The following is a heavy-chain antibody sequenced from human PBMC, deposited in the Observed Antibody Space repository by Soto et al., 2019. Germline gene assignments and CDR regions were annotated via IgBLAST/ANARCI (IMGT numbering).Heavy chain of an antibody. D-gene: IGHD3-10*01. CDR1: GYTFTSYG. CDR2: ISAYNGNT. J-gene: IGHJ5*02. V-gene: IGHV1-18*01. CDR3: ARADLMVRGVIIALNWFDP. Sequence: ASVKVSCKASGYTFTSYGISWVRQAPGQGLEWMGWISAYNGNTNYAQKLQGRVTMTTDTSTSTAYMELRSLRSDDTAVYYCARADLMVRGVIIALNWFDPCGQGTLVTVSS.